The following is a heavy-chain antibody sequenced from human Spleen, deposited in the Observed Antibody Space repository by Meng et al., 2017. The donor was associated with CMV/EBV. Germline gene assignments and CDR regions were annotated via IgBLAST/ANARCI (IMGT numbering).Heavy chain of an antibody. V-gene: IGHV4-34*01. D-gene: IGHD4-11*01. J-gene: IGHJ5*02. CDR3: ARDSNWNWFDP. CDR2: INHSGST. CDR1: GGSCSGYY. Sequence: LTCAVYGGSCSGYYWSWIRQPPGKGLEWIGEINHSGSTNYNPSLKSRVTISVDTSKNQFSLKLSSVTAADTAVYYCARDSNWNWFDPWGQGTLVTVSS.